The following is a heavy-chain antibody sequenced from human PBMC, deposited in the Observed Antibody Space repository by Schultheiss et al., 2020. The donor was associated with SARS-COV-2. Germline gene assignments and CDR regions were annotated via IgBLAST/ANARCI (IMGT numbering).Heavy chain of an antibody. CDR3: ASLGGGSSSGTVDY. D-gene: IGHD6-6*01. V-gene: IGHV1-18*01. CDR2: ISAYNGNT. Sequence: ASVKVSCKASGGTFSSYAISWVRQAPGQGLEWMGWISAYNGNTNYAQKFQGRVTMTRDTSISTAYMELSRLRSDDTAVYYCASLGGGSSSGTVDYWGQGTLVTVSS. J-gene: IGHJ4*02. CDR1: GGTFSSYA.